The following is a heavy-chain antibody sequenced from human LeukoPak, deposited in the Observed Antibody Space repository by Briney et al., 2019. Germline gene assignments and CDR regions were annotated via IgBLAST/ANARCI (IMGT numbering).Heavy chain of an antibody. J-gene: IGHJ3*02. CDR3: AITKPYYYDSSVAFDI. D-gene: IGHD3-22*01. V-gene: IGHV1-69*05. Sequence: SVKVSCKASGGTFSSYAISWVRQAPGQGLEWMGGIIPIFGTANYAQKFQGRVTITTDESTSTAYMELSSLRSEDTAVYYCAITKPYYYDSSVAFDIWGQGTMVTVSS. CDR2: IIPIFGTA. CDR1: GGTFSSYA.